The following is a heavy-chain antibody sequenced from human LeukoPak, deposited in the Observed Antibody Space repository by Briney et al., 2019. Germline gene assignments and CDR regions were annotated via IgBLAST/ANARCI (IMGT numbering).Heavy chain of an antibody. CDR2: INHSGST. Sequence: SETLSLTCAVYGGSFSGYYWSWIRQPPGKGLEWIGEINHSGSTNYNPSLKSRVTISVDTSKNQFSLKLSSVTAADTAVYYCARVCQYSSYEGRRYYYYYMDVWGKGTTVTVSS. D-gene: IGHD5-12*01. CDR1: GGSFSGYY. CDR3: ARVCQYSSYEGRRYYYYYMDV. J-gene: IGHJ6*03. V-gene: IGHV4-34*01.